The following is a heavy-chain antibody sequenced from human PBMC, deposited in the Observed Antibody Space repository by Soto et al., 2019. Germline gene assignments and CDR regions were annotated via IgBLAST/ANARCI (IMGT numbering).Heavy chain of an antibody. J-gene: IGHJ6*02. V-gene: IGHV1-46*01. D-gene: IGHD1-26*01. CDR2: FNPASTGA. CDR3: AREPGSGGSYTFSMDV. Sequence: QVQLVQSGAEVMEPGASVKVSCKASGYTFTSYYMHWLRQAPGQGLEWVGFFNPASTGATHAQKFQGRVTMTKDTSASTAYLELSSLSSEDTAIYYCAREPGSGGSYTFSMDVWGQGTTVTVSS. CDR1: GYTFTSYY.